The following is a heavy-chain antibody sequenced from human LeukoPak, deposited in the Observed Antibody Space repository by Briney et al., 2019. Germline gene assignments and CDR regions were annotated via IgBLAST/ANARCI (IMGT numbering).Heavy chain of an antibody. V-gene: IGHV3-21*01. D-gene: IGHD3-22*01. CDR1: GFTFSSYS. J-gene: IGHJ3*02. Sequence: PGGSLRLSCAASGFTFSSYSMNWVRQAPGKGLEWVSSISSSSSFIYYADSVKGRFTISRDNAKNSLYLQMNSLRAEDTAVYYCARELGGGETYYYDSSGYPEGAFDIWGQGTMVTVSS. CDR2: ISSSSSFI. CDR3: ARELGGGETYYYDSSGYPEGAFDI.